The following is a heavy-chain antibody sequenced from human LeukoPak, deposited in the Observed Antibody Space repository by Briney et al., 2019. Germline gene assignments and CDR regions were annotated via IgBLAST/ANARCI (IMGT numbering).Heavy chain of an antibody. D-gene: IGHD5-12*01. CDR2: ISYDGSNK. Sequence: PGGSLRLSCAASGFTFSSYAMHWVRQAPGKGLEWVAVISYDGSNKYYADSVKGRFTISRDNSKNTLYLQMNSLRTEDTALYYCARDGNSGYDLTYFYGMDVWGQGTAVTVSS. V-gene: IGHV3-30-3*01. J-gene: IGHJ6*02. CDR1: GFTFSSYA. CDR3: ARDGNSGYDLTYFYGMDV.